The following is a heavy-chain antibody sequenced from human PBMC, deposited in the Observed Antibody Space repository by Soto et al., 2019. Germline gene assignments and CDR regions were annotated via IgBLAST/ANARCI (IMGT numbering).Heavy chain of an antibody. V-gene: IGHV2-5*02. CDR2: IYWDDDK. Sequence: QITLKEYGPTLVKDTQTLTLTCTFSGFSLSSSGVSVGWIRQPPGKALEWLALIYWDDDKRYSPSLRNRLTITKDTSKNQVVLTMTNVDPVDTATFYCAHSSRYAAFDIWGQGTLVTVSS. D-gene: IGHD3-9*01. CDR3: AHSSRYAAFDI. CDR1: GFSLSSSGVS. J-gene: IGHJ3*02.